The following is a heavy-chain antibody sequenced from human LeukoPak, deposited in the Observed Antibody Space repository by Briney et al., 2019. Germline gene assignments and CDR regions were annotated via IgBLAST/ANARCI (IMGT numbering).Heavy chain of an antibody. CDR2: IYHSGTT. CDR1: GYSISSGYY. J-gene: IGHJ4*02. V-gene: IGHV4-38-2*02. D-gene: IGHD5-12*01. CDR3: ARGTSTIVGTFSY. Sequence: SETLSLTCTVSGYSISSGYYWGWIRQPPGKGLEWIGSIYHSGTTYYNPSLKSRVTISVDTSKNQFSLKLSSVTAADTAVYYCARGTSTIVGTFSYWGQGTLVTVSS.